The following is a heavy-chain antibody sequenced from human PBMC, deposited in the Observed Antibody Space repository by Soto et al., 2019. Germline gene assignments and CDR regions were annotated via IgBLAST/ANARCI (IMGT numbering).Heavy chain of an antibody. V-gene: IGHV3-30*04. Sequence: PGGSLRLSCTASGFPFNSYAMHWVRQAPGKGLEWVAFISYDARKKSYADSVKGRLTISRDNSKNTVYGQMNGLRAEDTAVYYCAKDEYARSLLRGSWDYWGQGTLVTVSS. CDR2: ISYDARKK. J-gene: IGHJ4*02. CDR3: AKDEYARSLLRGSWDY. CDR1: GFPFNSYA. D-gene: IGHD1-26*01.